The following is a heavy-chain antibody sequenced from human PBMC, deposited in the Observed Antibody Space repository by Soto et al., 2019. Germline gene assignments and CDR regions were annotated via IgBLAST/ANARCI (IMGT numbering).Heavy chain of an antibody. J-gene: IGHJ3*02. Sequence: GSLRLSCAASGFTFSSYAMSWVRQAPGKGLEWVSAISGSGGSTYYADSVKGRFTISRDNSKNTLYLQMNSLRAEDTAVYYCAKGDRSGSYYSRHDAFDIWGQGTMVTVSS. D-gene: IGHD1-26*01. CDR1: GFTFSSYA. CDR2: ISGSGGST. V-gene: IGHV3-23*01. CDR3: AKGDRSGSYYSRHDAFDI.